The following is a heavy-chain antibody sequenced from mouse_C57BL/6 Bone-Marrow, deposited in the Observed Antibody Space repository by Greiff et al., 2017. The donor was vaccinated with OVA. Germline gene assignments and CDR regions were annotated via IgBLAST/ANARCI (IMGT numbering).Heavy chain of an antibody. CDR2: INSNNGGT. CDR3: ARGGYYDYDGGAWFAY. J-gene: IGHJ3*01. Sequence: VQLKESGPELAKPGASVKIPCKASGYTFTDYNMDWVKQSHGKSLEWIGDINSNNGGTIYNQKFKGKATLTVDKSSSTAYMELRSLNSEDTAVYYCARGGYYDYDGGAWFAYWGQGTLVTVSA. D-gene: IGHD2-4*01. CDR1: GYTFTDYN. V-gene: IGHV1-18*01.